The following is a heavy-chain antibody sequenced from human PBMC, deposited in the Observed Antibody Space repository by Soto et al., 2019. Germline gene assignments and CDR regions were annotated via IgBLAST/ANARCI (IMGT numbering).Heavy chain of an antibody. J-gene: IGHJ4*02. CDR1: GASITTYY. CDR3: ARRLFGSGWTLDS. V-gene: IGHV4-59*13. D-gene: IGHD6-19*01. Sequence: SETLSLTCDVSGASITTYYWSWVRQAPGKGLEWIGNVYHTGSTDYNSSLRSRVTISVDTSKNQFSLNMNSVTAADTAVYYCARRLFGSGWTLDSWGQGALVTVSS. CDR2: VYHTGST.